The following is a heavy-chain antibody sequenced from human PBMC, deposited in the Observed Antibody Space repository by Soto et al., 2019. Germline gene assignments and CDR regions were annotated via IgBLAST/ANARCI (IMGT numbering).Heavy chain of an antibody. D-gene: IGHD3-9*01. CDR3: ATDSGPLRYFDWSYYYYYYMDV. Sequence: SETLSLTCTVSGGSISSYYWSWIRQPPGKGLEWIGYIYYSGSTNYNPSLKSRVTISVDTSKNQFSLKLSSVTAAETAVYYCATDSGPLRYFDWSYYYYYYMDVWGKGTTVTVSS. CDR2: IYYSGST. J-gene: IGHJ6*03. CDR1: GGSISSYY. V-gene: IGHV4-59*01.